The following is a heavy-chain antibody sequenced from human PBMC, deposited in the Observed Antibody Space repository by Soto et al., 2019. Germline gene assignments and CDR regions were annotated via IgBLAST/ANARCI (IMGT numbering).Heavy chain of an antibody. Sequence: SLRHSCRAAGFTFSSYEMNWVRQAPWKGLEWVSYISSSGSTIYYADSVKGRSTISRDNAKNSLYLQMNSLRAEDTAVYYCSSDSSGWYERGYFDYWGQGTLVTVSS. CDR2: ISSSGSTI. D-gene: IGHD6-19*01. V-gene: IGHV3-48*03. CDR3: SSDSSGWYERGYFDY. J-gene: IGHJ4*02. CDR1: GFTFSSYE.